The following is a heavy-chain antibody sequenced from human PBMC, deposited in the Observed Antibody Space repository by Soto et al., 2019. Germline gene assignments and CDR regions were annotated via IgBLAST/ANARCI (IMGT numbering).Heavy chain of an antibody. CDR2: VYYSGTT. D-gene: IGHD4-17*01. CDR1: GVYVGAKTHC. CDR3: ARTTAVPNTLRSRYFFDY. V-gene: IGHV4-61*01. J-gene: IGHJ4*02. Sequence: SVTQSLSCSFSGVYVGAKTHCCRWLQQPPGKRLEWIGYVYYSGTTNYNPSLKSRVTISVDLSKNRFSLRLSSVTTADTALYYCARTTAVPNTLRSRYFFDYWGQGTLVTVSS.